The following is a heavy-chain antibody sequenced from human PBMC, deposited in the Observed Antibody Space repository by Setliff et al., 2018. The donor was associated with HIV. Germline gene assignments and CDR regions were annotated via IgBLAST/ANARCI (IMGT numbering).Heavy chain of an antibody. CDR2: ISNGGGNT. J-gene: IGHJ4*02. V-gene: IGHV3-23*01. CDR3: AKEVPYSNGFMYFDY. Sequence: PGGSLRLSCKASGFTFKIYAMSWLRQAPGKGLEWVSAISNGGGNTYYADSVKGRFTISRDNSENTLYLQMNSLRPEDTAIYYCAKEVPYSNGFMYFDYWGQGTLVTVSS. CDR1: GFTFKIYA. D-gene: IGHD3-22*01.